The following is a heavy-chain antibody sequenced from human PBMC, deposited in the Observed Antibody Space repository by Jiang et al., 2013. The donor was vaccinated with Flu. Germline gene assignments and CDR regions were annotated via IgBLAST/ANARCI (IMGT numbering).Heavy chain of an antibody. D-gene: IGHD2-21*01. CDR2: ISYDGSNK. V-gene: IGHV3-30*18. Sequence: QLLESGGGVVQPGRSLRLSCAASGFTFSSYGMHWVRQAPGKGLEWVAVISYDGSNKYYADSVKGRFTISRDNSKNTLYLQMNSLRAEDTAVYYCAKEHGEGATYFDYWGQGTLVTVSS. CDR1: GFTFSSYG. CDR3: AKEHGEGATYFDY. J-gene: IGHJ4*02.